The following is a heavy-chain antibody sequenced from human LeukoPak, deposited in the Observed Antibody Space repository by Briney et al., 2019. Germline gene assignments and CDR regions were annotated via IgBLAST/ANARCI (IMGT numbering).Heavy chain of an antibody. CDR1: GFTFSSYG. CDR3: ANGVGYYGSGRNDAFDI. V-gene: IGHV3-30*02. J-gene: IGHJ3*02. Sequence: GGSLRLSCAASGFTFSSYGRHWVRQAPGKGLEWVAFIRYDGSNKYYADSVKGRFTISRDNSKNTLYLQMNSLRAEDTAVYYCANGVGYYGSGRNDAFDIWGQGTMVTVSS. CDR2: IRYDGSNK. D-gene: IGHD3-10*01.